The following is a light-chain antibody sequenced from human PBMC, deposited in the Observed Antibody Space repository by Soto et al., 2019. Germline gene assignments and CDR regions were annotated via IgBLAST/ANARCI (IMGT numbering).Light chain of an antibody. CDR2: NNN. V-gene: IGLV1-44*01. J-gene: IGLJ1*01. CDR3: STWDDTLDAYV. CDR1: SSNIGDNP. Sequence: QSVLPQPPSASAPPGQRVTISCSGGSSNIGDNPVNWYQHLPGADPTLLIYNNNQRPSGVPDRFSGSKSGASASLAISGLRSEDEADYYCSTWDDTLDAYVFGTGTKLTVL.